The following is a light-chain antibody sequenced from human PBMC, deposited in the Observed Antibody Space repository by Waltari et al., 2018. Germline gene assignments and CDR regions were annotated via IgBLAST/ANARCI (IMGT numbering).Light chain of an antibody. CDR3: SSFTSSTTGI. J-gene: IGLJ2*01. V-gene: IGLV2-14*01. Sequence: SALTQPDPVSGSPGQSITISCSGFRTAVGGYEYVSWYQQHPGKAPKVIIYDVSNRPSGVSTRFSGSKSGSSASLTISVLQAEDEADYYCSSFTSSTTGIFGGGTKLTVL. CDR1: RTAVGGYEY. CDR2: DVS.